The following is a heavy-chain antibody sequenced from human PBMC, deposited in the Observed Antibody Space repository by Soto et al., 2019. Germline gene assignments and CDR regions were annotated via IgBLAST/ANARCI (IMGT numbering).Heavy chain of an antibody. J-gene: IGHJ4*02. V-gene: IGHV3-7*05. D-gene: IGHD7-27*01. Sequence: EVQLVESGGGLVQPGESLRLSCVASGFALSNYWINWVRQAPGKGLEWVANIKQDGSEKNYVDSVKGRFTISRDNARYSLYLQMNSLRAEDTAAYYCATETSTWGCWGQGTLVTVSS. CDR1: GFALSNYW. CDR3: ATETSTWGC. CDR2: IKQDGSEK.